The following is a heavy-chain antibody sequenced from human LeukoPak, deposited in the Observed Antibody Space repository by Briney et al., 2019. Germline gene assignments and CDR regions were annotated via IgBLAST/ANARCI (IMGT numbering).Heavy chain of an antibody. CDR3: ARDSGTYYYYMDD. CDR2: IYHSGST. Sequence: SETLSLTCTVSGGSISSSSYYWGWIRQPPGKGLEWIGSIYHSGSTYYNPSLKSRVTISVDTSKNQFSLKLSSVTAADTAVYYCARDSGTYYYYMDDWGKGTTVTVSS. V-gene: IGHV4-39*07. J-gene: IGHJ6*03. D-gene: IGHD1-26*01. CDR1: GGSISSSSYY.